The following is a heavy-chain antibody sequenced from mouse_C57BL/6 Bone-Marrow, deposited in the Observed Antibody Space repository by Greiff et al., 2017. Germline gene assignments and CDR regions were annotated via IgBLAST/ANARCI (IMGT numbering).Heavy chain of an antibody. CDR2: IRNKANGYTT. CDR3: ARGPPFYYDYVFAY. V-gene: IGHV7-3*01. Sequence: EVKLMESGGGLVQPGGSLSLSCAASGFTFTDYYMSWVRQPPGKALEWLGFIRNKANGYTTEYSASVKGRFTISRDNSQSILYLQMNALRAEDSATYYCARGPPFYYDYVFAYWGQGTLVTVSA. J-gene: IGHJ3*01. CDR1: GFTFTDYY. D-gene: IGHD2-4*01.